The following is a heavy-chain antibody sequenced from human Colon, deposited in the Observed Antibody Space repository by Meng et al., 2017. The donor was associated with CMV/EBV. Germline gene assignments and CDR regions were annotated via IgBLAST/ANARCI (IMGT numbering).Heavy chain of an antibody. CDR2: ISSSSSYI. Sequence: GESLKISCAASGFTFSSYSMNWVRQAPGKGLEWVSSISSSSSYIYYADSVKGRFTISRDNAKNSLYLQMNSLRAEDTAVYYCARVSGASWFDPWGQGTLVTVSS. CDR3: ARVSGASWFDP. CDR1: GFTFSSYS. D-gene: IGHD7-27*01. J-gene: IGHJ5*02. V-gene: IGHV3-21*01.